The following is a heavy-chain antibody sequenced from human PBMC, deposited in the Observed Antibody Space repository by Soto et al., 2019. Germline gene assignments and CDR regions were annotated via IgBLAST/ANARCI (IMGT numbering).Heavy chain of an antibody. CDR2: IYYSGST. D-gene: IGHD3-22*01. V-gene: IGHV4-31*03. Sequence: SETLSLTCTVSGGSISSGGYYWSWIRQHPGKGLEWIGYIYYSGSTYYNPSLKSRVTISVDTSKNQFSLKLSSVTAADTAVYYCARVMMVVPPYQVRNYYYGMDVWGQGTTVTVSS. CDR1: GGSISSGGYY. CDR3: ARVMMVVPPYQVRNYYYGMDV. J-gene: IGHJ6*02.